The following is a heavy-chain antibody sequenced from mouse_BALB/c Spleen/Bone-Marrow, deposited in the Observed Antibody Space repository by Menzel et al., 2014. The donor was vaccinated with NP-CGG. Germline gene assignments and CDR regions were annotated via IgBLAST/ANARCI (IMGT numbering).Heavy chain of an antibody. CDR2: INPYNGDP. V-gene: IGHV1-37*01. CDR3: GRGNYDYDSWFGY. D-gene: IGHD2-4*01. J-gene: IGHJ3*01. Sequence: VQLQQPRPELVKPGASVKISCKASGYSFTGYFMNWMKQSHGKSLEWIGRINPYNGDPFYNQKFKGKATLTVDKSSSTAHMELLSLTSEDSAVYYCGRGNYDYDSWFGYWGQGTLVTVSA. CDR1: GYSFTGYF.